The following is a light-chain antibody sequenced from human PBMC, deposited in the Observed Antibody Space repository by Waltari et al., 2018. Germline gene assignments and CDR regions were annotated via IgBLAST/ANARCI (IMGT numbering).Light chain of an antibody. CDR1: SSDLGCFNY. Sequence: QSALTHPASVSGSPGQSLTLSCTGTSSDLGCFNYVSWYQQHPAKAPKLIIYDVSKRPSGVSNRFSGSKSGNTASLTISGLQAEDEADYYCCSYAGSSTYVVFGGGTKLTVL. V-gene: IGLV2-23*02. CDR3: CSYAGSSTYVV. J-gene: IGLJ2*01. CDR2: DVS.